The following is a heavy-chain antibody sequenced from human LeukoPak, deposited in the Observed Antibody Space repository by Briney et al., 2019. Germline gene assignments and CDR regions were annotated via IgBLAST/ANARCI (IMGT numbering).Heavy chain of an antibody. Sequence: SETLSLTCTVSGGSISSYYWSWIRQPPGKGLEWIGYIYYSGSTNCNPSLKSRVTISVDTSKNQFSLKLSSVTAADTAVYYCARVQAYGGKGYFDYWGQGTLVTVSS. D-gene: IGHD4-23*01. CDR2: IYYSGST. J-gene: IGHJ4*02. CDR3: ARVQAYGGKGYFDY. CDR1: GGSISSYY. V-gene: IGHV4-59*01.